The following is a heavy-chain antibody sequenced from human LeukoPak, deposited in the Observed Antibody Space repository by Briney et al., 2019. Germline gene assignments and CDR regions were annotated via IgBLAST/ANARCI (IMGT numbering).Heavy chain of an antibody. V-gene: IGHV3-53*01. CDR3: AKDLYGDYVY. CDR1: GFTVSSNF. D-gene: IGHD4-17*01. CDR2: IYSGGST. J-gene: IGHJ4*02. Sequence: GGSLRLSCAASGFTVSSNFMSWVRQAPGKGLEWVSVIYSGGSTYYADSVKGRFTISRDNSKNTLYLQMNSLRAEDTAVYYCAKDLYGDYVYWGQGTLVTVSS.